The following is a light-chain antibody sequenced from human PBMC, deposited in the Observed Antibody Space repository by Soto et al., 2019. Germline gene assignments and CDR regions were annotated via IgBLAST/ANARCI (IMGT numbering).Light chain of an antibody. V-gene: IGKV1-27*01. J-gene: IGKJ1*01. CDR2: AAS. CDR1: QAMSNY. Sequence: DIHMTQSPSSLSASVGDRVTITCRASQAMSNYLAWYQQKPGKVPKLLIYAASSLQSGVPSRFNGSGSGTHFTLTISSLQPDDVATYCCQKYNGALWAFGQVTKVEI. CDR3: QKYNGALWA.